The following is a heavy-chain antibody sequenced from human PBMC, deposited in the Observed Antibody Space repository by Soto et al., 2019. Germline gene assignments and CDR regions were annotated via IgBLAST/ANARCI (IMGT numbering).Heavy chain of an antibody. Sequence: QLVESGGGLVYPGGSLRLSWVGSGFSFSDYGMNWVRQAPGKGLQWISYISSSSDDIHYADSVKGRFTVPRDNAKTALFLQMNSLRADDTAIYYCARLPKGSLVTAWGQGTQVTVSS. J-gene: IGHJ4*02. CDR3: ARLPKGSLVTA. D-gene: IGHD2-21*02. V-gene: IGHV3-48*01. CDR2: ISSSSDDI. CDR1: GFSFSDYG.